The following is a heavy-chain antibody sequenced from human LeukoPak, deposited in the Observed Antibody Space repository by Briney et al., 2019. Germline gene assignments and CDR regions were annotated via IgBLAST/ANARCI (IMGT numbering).Heavy chain of an antibody. Sequence: ASVKVSCKASGYTFTSYGISWVRQAPGQGLEWMGWISAYNGNTNYAQKLRGRVTMTTDTSTSTAYMELRSLRSDDTAVYYCARVISAAGGMSWFDPWGQGTLVTVSS. CDR3: ARVISAAGGMSWFDP. V-gene: IGHV1-18*01. CDR1: GYTFTSYG. D-gene: IGHD6-13*01. J-gene: IGHJ5*02. CDR2: ISAYNGNT.